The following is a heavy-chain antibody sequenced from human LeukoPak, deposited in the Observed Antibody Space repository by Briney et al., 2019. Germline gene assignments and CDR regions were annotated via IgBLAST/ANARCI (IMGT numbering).Heavy chain of an antibody. J-gene: IGHJ4*02. CDR1: GYTFTSYG. CDR2: ISAYNGNT. Sequence: ASAKVSCKASGYTFTSYGISWVRQAPGQGLEWMGWISAYNGNTNYAQKLQGRVTMTTDTSTSTAYMELRSLRSDDTAVYYCARDLVLAAIRAGLDFWGQGTLVTVSS. D-gene: IGHD5-24*01. CDR3: ARDLVLAAIRAGLDF. V-gene: IGHV1-18*01.